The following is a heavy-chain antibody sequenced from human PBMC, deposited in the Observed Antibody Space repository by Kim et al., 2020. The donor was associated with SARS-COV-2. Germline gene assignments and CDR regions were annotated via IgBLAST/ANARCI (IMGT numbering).Heavy chain of an antibody. J-gene: IGHJ4*02. D-gene: IGHD1-26*01. Sequence: NDNPCLKSRVTISVDTSKNQFSLKLGSVTAADPAVYYCARGRFKLGAFDYWGQGTLVTVSS. CDR3: ARGRFKLGAFDY. V-gene: IGHV4-34*01.